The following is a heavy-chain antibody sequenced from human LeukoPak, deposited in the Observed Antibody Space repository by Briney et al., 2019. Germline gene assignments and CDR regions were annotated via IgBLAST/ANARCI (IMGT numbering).Heavy chain of an antibody. D-gene: IGHD6-19*01. CDR2: IYTSGST. Sequence: SETLSLTCAVYGGSFSGYYWSWIRQPAGKGLEWIGRIYTSGSTNYNPSLKSRVTMSVDTSKNQFSLKLSSVTAADTAVYYCARDSLLAVAGLFDYWGQGTLVTVSS. CDR1: GGSFSGYY. V-gene: IGHV4-4*07. CDR3: ARDSLLAVAGLFDY. J-gene: IGHJ4*02.